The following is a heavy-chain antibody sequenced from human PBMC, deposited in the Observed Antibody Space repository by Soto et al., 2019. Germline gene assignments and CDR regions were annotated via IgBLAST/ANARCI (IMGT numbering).Heavy chain of an antibody. J-gene: IGHJ6*01. CDR3: ARPGLTGYYGMDV. CDR2: IIPILGIT. Sequence: QVQLVQSGAEVKKPGSSVKVSCKASGGTFSSYSITWVRQAPGQGLEWMGRIIPILGITNYAQKFQGRVTITADKSTNKAYMELSSMRSEDTAVYYCARPGLTGYYGMDVWGQGTTVTVSS. CDR1: GGTFSSYS. D-gene: IGHD3-9*01. V-gene: IGHV1-69*02.